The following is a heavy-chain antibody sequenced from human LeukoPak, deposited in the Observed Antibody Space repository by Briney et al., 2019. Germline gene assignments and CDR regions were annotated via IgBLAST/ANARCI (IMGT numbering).Heavy chain of an antibody. CDR3: ARGQFYYDSSGYVFDY. Sequence: GASVKVSCKASGGTSSSYAISWVRQAPGQGLEWMGGIIPLFGTANYAQKFQGRDTITTDESTSTAYMELSSLRSEDAALYYCARGQFYYDSSGYVFDYWGQGTLVTVSS. V-gene: IGHV1-69*05. J-gene: IGHJ4*02. D-gene: IGHD3-22*01. CDR1: GGTSSSYA. CDR2: IIPLFGTA.